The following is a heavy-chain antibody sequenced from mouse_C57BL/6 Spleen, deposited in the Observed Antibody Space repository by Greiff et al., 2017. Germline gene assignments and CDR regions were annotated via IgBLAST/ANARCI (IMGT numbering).Heavy chain of an antibody. CDR1: GFTFSNYW. J-gene: IGHJ3*01. Sequence: LQQSGGGLVQPGGSMKLSCVASGFTFSNYWMNWVRQSPEKGLEWVAQIRLKSDNYATHYAESVKGRFTISRDDSKSSVYLQMNNLRAEDTGMFYGTGRGAWFAYWGQGTLVIVSA. V-gene: IGHV6-3*01. CDR3: TGRGAWFAY. CDR2: IRLKSDNYAT.